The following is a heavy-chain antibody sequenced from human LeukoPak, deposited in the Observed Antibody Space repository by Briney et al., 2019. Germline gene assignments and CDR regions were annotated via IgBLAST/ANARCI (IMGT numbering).Heavy chain of an antibody. V-gene: IGHV3-66*01. J-gene: IGHJ5*02. CDR1: GFTVSSNY. Sequence: GGSLRLSCAASGFTVSSNYMSWVRQAPGKGLEWVSVIYSSGSTFYADSVKGRFTISRDNSKNTLYLQMNSLRAEDTAVYYCARIRVPAAMEWFNPWGQGTLVTVSS. CDR3: ARIRVPAAMEWFNP. CDR2: IYSSGST. D-gene: IGHD2-2*01.